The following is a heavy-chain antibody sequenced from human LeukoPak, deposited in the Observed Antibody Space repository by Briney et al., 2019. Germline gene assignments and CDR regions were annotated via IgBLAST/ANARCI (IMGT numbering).Heavy chain of an antibody. J-gene: IGHJ4*02. CDR3: AISDAYTLDY. Sequence: PSETLSLTCTVSGGSISSGDWWSWVRQPPGKGLEWIGEIYQSGSTNYNPSLKSRVTISVDKSKNQLFLKLSSVTAADTAVYYCAISDAYTLDYWGQGTLVTVSS. CDR1: GGSISSGDW. CDR2: IYQSGST. V-gene: IGHV4-4*02. D-gene: IGHD3-16*01.